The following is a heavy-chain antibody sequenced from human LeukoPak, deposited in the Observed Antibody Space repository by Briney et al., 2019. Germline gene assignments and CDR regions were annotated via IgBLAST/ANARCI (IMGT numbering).Heavy chain of an antibody. CDR2: IYYSGST. Sequence: SETLSLTCTVSGGSISSYYWSWIRQPPGKGLEWIGYIYYSGSTYYNPSLKSRVTISVDTSKNQFSLKLSSVTAADTAVYYCARGSGSYYVRYFDYWGQGTLVTVSS. V-gene: IGHV4-59*12. D-gene: IGHD1-26*01. J-gene: IGHJ4*02. CDR1: GGSISSYY. CDR3: ARGSGSYYVRYFDY.